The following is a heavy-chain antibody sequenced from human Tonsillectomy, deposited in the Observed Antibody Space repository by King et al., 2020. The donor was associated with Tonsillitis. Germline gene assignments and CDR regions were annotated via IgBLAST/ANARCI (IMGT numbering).Heavy chain of an antibody. CDR3: AKITAPYWYFDL. V-gene: IGHV4-59*01. J-gene: IGHJ2*01. Sequence: QLQESGPGLVKPSETLSLTCSVSGGSISSYYWSWIRQPPGKGLEWIGNIFYTGSTNYNPSLKSRVTISLDTSKNQFSLKLSSVTAADTAVYYCAKITAPYWYFDLWGRGTLVTVSS. CDR1: GGSISSYY. CDR2: IFYTGST. D-gene: IGHD1-14*01.